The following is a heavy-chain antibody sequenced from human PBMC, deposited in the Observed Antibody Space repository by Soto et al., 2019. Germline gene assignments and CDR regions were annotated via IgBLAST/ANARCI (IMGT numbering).Heavy chain of an antibody. Sequence: DVQLLESGGGLVQPGGSLRLSCAASGFTFRSYAMSWVRQAPGKGLEWVSGISGSGISTHYADSVKGRFTVSRDNSKNTLYLQMSRLRAEDTAVYNCAKGPGGPDWYSDLWGRGTLVTVSS. CDR2: ISGSGIST. CDR1: GFTFRSYA. CDR3: AKGPGGPDWYSDL. J-gene: IGHJ2*01. V-gene: IGHV3-23*01. D-gene: IGHD6-25*01.